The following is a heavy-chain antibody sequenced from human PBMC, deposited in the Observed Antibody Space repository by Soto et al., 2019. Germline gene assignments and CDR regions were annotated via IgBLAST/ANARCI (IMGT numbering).Heavy chain of an antibody. J-gene: IGHJ1*01. CDR1: GFTFTSYA. Sequence: EVQLLESGGGLVQPGGSLRLSCAASGFTFTSYALHWVRQAPGKGLEWVSGISGSGAMTHYADSGKGRFTVSRDNSKNTLYMQKNSLRAGDTDVYYCAKPGVAVAGTDYWGQGTLVTVSS. V-gene: IGHV3-23*01. CDR3: AKPGVAVAGTDY. CDR2: ISGSGAMT. D-gene: IGHD6-19*01.